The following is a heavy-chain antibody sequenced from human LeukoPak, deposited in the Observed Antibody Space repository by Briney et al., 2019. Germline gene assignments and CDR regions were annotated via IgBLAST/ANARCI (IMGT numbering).Heavy chain of an antibody. Sequence: GGSLRLSCAASGFTFSKYWMLWVRQALGKGLESVSRINTDGTVTTYADSVKGRFTVSRDNADNTMFLQTNSVRDEDTAVYYCATKQWLAPPPDSWGQGTPVTVYS. CDR1: GFTFSKYW. CDR2: INTDGTVT. V-gene: IGHV3-74*01. J-gene: IGHJ4*02. D-gene: IGHD6-19*01. CDR3: ATKQWLAPPPDS.